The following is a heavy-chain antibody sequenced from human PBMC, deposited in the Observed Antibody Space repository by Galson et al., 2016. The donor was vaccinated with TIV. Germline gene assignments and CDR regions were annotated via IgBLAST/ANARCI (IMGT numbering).Heavy chain of an antibody. CDR2: ISGSGGIT. D-gene: IGHD4-23*01. CDR3: AKRRNYGGDALES. CDR1: GFTFNNYA. Sequence: SLRLSRAASGFTFNNYAMHWVRQAPGKGLEWVSGISGSGGITYIAESVKGRFAISRDNSRDTLYLQLNSLRAEDTAVYYCAKRRNYGGDALESWGQGTMVTVSS. J-gene: IGHJ3*02. V-gene: IGHV3-23*01.